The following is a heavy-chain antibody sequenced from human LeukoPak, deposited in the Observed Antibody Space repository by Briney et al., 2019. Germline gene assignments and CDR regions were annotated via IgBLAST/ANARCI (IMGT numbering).Heavy chain of an antibody. CDR2: MYYSGST. D-gene: IGHD1-26*01. V-gene: IGHV4-39*01. CDR1: GGSISSSGYY. Sequence: PSETLSLTCTVSGGSISSSGYYWGWIRQPPGKGLEWIGSMYYSGSTYYNPSLKSRVTISVDTSKNQFSLKLSSVTAADTAVYYCARGSGFSPRDWGQGTLVTVSS. CDR3: ARGSGFSPRD. J-gene: IGHJ4*02.